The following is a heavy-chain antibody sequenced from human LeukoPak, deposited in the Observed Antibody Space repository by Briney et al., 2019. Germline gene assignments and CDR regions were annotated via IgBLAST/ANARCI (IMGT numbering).Heavy chain of an antibody. CDR2: IYYSGST. Sequence: KASQTLSLTCTVSGGSISSHYWSWIRQPPGKGLEWIGYIYYSGSTNYNPSLKSRVTISVDTSKNQFSLKLSSVTAADTAVYYCASCIAARCDYWGQGTLVTVSS. V-gene: IGHV4-59*11. D-gene: IGHD6-6*01. CDR1: GGSISSHY. J-gene: IGHJ4*02. CDR3: ASCIAARCDY.